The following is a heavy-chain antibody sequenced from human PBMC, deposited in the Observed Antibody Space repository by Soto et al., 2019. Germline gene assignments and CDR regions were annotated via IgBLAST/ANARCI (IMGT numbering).Heavy chain of an antibody. V-gene: IGHV3-33*01. D-gene: IGHD1-26*01. CDR1: GFTFSNCG. J-gene: IGHJ4*02. CDR2: IWYDGSNA. Sequence: PGGSLRLSCVASGFTFSNCGMHWVRQAPGKGLEWVAIIWYDGSNAYYADSVKGRFTISRDNSKSTLYLQMNSLGVDDTAVYYCASQQVGAALDCWGQGTLVTVSS. CDR3: ASQQVGAALDC.